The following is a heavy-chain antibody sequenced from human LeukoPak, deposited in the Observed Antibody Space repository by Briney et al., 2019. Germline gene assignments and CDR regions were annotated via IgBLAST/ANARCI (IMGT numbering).Heavy chain of an antibody. CDR2: IYNSGSN. J-gene: IGHJ5*02. CDR1: GDSMSSDNDC. CDR3: SREPRRGGWFDP. V-gene: IGHV4-39*07. Sequence: SETLSLTCSVSGDSMSSDNDCWGWIRQSPGKGLEWIGSIYNSGSNYYNPSLKSRVTLSVDTSKKEFSLKLASATAADTAVYYCSREPRRGGWFDPWGQGILVTVSS.